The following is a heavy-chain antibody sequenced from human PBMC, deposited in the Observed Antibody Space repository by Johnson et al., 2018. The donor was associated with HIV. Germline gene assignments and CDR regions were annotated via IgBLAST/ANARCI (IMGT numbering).Heavy chain of an antibody. Sequence: VQLVESGGGLIQPGGSLRLSCAASGFTFDDYGMSWVRQAPGKGLEWVSGINWNGGSSGYADSVKGRFTISRDNAKNSLYLQMISLRAEDTAVYYCARPTGWLRAFDIWCQGTMVTVSS. CDR1: GFTFDDYG. CDR2: INWNGGSS. J-gene: IGHJ3*02. D-gene: IGHD4-11*01. V-gene: IGHV3-20*04. CDR3: ARPTGWLRAFDI.